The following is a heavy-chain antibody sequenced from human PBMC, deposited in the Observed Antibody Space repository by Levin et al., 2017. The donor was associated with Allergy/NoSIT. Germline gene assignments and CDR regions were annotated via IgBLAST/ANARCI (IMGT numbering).Heavy chain of an antibody. CDR2: IWYDGSNK. CDR3: ARGNNSYYYYDMEV. D-gene: IGHD2/OR15-2a*01. J-gene: IGHJ6*02. CDR1: GFIFSNFG. V-gene: IGHV3-33*01. Sequence: SCAASGFIFSNFGMHWVRQAPGKGLEWVAIIWYDGSNKYYADSVKGRFTISRDNSKNTLYLQMNSLRAEDTAVYYCARGNNSYYYYDMEVWGQGTTVTVSS.